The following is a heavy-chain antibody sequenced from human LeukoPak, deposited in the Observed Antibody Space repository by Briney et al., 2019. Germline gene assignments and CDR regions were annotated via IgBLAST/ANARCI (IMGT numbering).Heavy chain of an antibody. D-gene: IGHD6-13*01. J-gene: IGHJ5*02. V-gene: IGHV3-23*01. Sequence: GGSLRLSCTASGSTFSTYPMTWVRQAPGQGLEWVSAISGNSVTIYYADSVKGRFTISRDNSKNTLYLQMYSLRAEDTAIYYCAKGAAAGLVDWFDPWGQGTLVTVSS. CDR2: ISGNSVTI. CDR1: GSTFSTYP. CDR3: AKGAAAGLVDWFDP.